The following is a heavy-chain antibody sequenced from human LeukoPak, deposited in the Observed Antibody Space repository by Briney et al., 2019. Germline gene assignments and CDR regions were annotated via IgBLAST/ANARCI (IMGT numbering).Heavy chain of an antibody. CDR2: ISSSGSTI. CDR1: GFTFSSYE. Sequence: GGSLRLSCAASGFTFSSYEMNWVRQAPGKGLEWVSYISSSGSTIYYADSVKGRLTISRDNAKNSLYLQMNSLRAEDTAVYYCAREDSDIVVVTVHGERYFDYWGQGTLVTVSS. CDR3: AREDSDIVVVTVHGERYFDY. D-gene: IGHD2-21*02. V-gene: IGHV3-48*03. J-gene: IGHJ4*02.